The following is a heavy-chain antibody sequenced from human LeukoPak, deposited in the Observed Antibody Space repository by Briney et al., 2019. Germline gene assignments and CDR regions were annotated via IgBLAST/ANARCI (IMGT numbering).Heavy chain of an antibody. D-gene: IGHD3-3*01. Sequence: GGSLRLSCAASGFTFSSYAMSWVRQAPGKGLEWVSAIRGSGGSTYYADSVKGRFTISRDNSKNTLYLQMNSLRAEDTAVYYCAAYYDFWSGQGGLYYGMDVWGQGTTVTVSS. CDR1: GFTFSSYA. J-gene: IGHJ6*02. CDR2: IRGSGGST. CDR3: AAYYDFWSGQGGLYYGMDV. V-gene: IGHV3-23*01.